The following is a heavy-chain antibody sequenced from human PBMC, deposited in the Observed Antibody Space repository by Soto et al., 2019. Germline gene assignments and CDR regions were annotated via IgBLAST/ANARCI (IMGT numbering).Heavy chain of an antibody. Sequence: LSLACVVSGGSLSDYFWSWIRQPPGMALEWIGEIDHLGSINYNPSLKSRVTMSVDTSKNQFSLTLNSVTAADTATYYCARGGISHWAYFYYMDVWDRGTTVTVSS. D-gene: IGHD2-21*01. CDR3: ARGGISHWAYFYYMDV. V-gene: IGHV4-34*01. CDR1: GGSLSDYF. J-gene: IGHJ6*03. CDR2: IDHLGSI.